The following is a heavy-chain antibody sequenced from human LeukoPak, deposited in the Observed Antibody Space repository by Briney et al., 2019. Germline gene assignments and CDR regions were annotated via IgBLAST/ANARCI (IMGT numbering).Heavy chain of an antibody. D-gene: IGHD1-1*01. CDR2: INLNSGAT. J-gene: IGHJ4*02. CDR1: GYTFIDYY. CDR3: ARDPPSTTTLDY. V-gene: IGHV1-2*02. Sequence: ASVKVSCKASGYTFIDYYIHWVRQAPAQGLEWLGWINLNSGATKYAQNLQGRVTMTRDTSISTAYMELSRLNSDDTAVYYCARDPPSTTTLDYWGQGTPVTVSS.